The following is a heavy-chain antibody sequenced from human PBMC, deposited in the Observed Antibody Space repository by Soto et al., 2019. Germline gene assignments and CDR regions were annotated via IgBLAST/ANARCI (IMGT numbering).Heavy chain of an antibody. J-gene: IGHJ3*01. Sequence: QVQLQESGPGLVKPSETLSLTCTVSGGSISSYYWSWIRQPPGKGLEWIGYIYYSGSTNNNPSLNMGLTIPVDTSKHQFSLKRSSVTAADTAVYDCARVWGGAFDFWGQGTMVTVSS. D-gene: IGHD3-10*01. CDR3: ARVWGGAFDF. V-gene: IGHV4-59*01. CDR2: IYYSGST. CDR1: GGSISSYY.